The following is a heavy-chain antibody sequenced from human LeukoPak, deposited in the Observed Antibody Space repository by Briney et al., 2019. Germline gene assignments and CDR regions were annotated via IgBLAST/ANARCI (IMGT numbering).Heavy chain of an antibody. J-gene: IGHJ5*02. CDR2: ISYDGSNK. CDR1: GFTFSSYA. D-gene: IGHD2-15*01. V-gene: IGHV3-30-3*01. CDR3: ARDDCSGGSCYRSWFDP. Sequence: GGSLRLSCAASGFTFSSYAMNWVRQAPGKGLEWVALISYDGSNKNYADSVKGRFTISRDNSKNTLYLQMNSLRAEDTAVYYCARDDCSGGSCYRSWFDPWGQGTLVTVSS.